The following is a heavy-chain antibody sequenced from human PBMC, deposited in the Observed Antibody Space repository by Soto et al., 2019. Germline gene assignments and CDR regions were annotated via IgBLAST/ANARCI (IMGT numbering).Heavy chain of an antibody. D-gene: IGHD6-13*01. CDR3: AKDLVYSSPQKHPVNYYYYYGMDV. Sequence: GGSLRLSCAASGFTFSSYGMHWVRQAPGKGLEWVAVISYDGSNKYYADSVKGRFTISRDNSKNTLYPQMNSLRAEDTAVYYCAKDLVYSSPQKHPVNYYYYYGMDVWGQGTTVTVSS. CDR1: GFTFSSYG. CDR2: ISYDGSNK. V-gene: IGHV3-30*18. J-gene: IGHJ6*02.